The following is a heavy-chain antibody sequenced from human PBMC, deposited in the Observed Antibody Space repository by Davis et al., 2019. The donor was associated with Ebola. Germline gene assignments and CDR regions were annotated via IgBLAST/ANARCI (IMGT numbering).Heavy chain of an antibody. V-gene: IGHV1-3*01. J-gene: IGHJ4*02. CDR3: ARDRSSSYAFDY. Sequence: ASVKVSCKASGYTFTSYGITWVRQAPGQGLEWMGWINAGNGNTKYSQKFQGRVTITRDTSASTAYMELSSLRSEDTAVYYCARDRSSSYAFDYWGQGTLVTVSS. CDR1: GYTFTSYG. CDR2: INAGNGNT. D-gene: IGHD6-6*01.